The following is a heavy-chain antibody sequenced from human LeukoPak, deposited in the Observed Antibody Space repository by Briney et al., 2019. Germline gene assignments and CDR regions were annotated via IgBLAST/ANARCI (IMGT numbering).Heavy chain of an antibody. V-gene: IGHV3-11*01. J-gene: IGHJ4*02. Sequence: GGSLRLSCAASGFTFSDYYMSWIRQAPGKGLEWVSYISSSGSTIYYADSVKGRFTISRDNAKNSLYLQMNSLRAEDTAVYYCASIYTPGIAVAGATGDDYWGQGTLVTVSS. D-gene: IGHD6-19*01. CDR2: ISSSGSTI. CDR1: GFTFSDYY. CDR3: ASIYTPGIAVAGATGDDY.